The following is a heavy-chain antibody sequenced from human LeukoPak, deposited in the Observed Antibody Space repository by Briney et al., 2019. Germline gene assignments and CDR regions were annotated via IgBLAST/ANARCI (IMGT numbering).Heavy chain of an antibody. J-gene: IGHJ4*02. D-gene: IGHD1-26*01. V-gene: IGHV3-23*01. CDR3: ARTGSYYALHYFDY. CDR2: ISGSGGST. CDR1: GFTFSSYA. Sequence: GGSLRLSCAGSGFTFSSYAMSWVRQAPGKGLEWVSAISGSGGSTYYADSVKGRFTISRDNSKNTLYLQMNSLRAEDTAVYYCARTGSYYALHYFDYWGQGTLVTVSS.